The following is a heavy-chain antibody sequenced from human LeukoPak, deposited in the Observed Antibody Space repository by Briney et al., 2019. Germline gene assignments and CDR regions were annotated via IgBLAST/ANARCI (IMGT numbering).Heavy chain of an antibody. J-gene: IGHJ4*02. CDR2: INPNSGGT. V-gene: IGHV1-2*02. CDR3: ARFWGSSDDTGC. D-gene: IGHD6-13*01. CDR1: GYTFTGYY. Sequence: ASVKVSCKASGYTFTGYYMHWVRQAPGQGLEWMGWINPNSGGTNYAQKFQGRVTMTRDTSISTAYMELSRLRSDDTAVCYCARFWGSSDDTGCWGQGTLVTVSS.